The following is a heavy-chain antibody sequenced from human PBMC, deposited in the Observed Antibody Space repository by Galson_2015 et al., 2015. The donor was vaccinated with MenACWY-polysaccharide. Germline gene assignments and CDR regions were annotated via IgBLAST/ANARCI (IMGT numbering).Heavy chain of an antibody. V-gene: IGHV3-9*01. CDR1: GFTFDDYA. D-gene: IGHD2-15*01. Sequence: SLRLSCAASGFTFDDYAMHWVRQAPGKGLEWVSGISWNSASTGYADSVKGRFTISRDNAKNSLYLQMNSLRVEDTALYYCAKDTLRSQYWRGARSYPECAFQIWGHGTMVTVSS. CDR3: AKDTLRSQYWRGARSYPECAFQI. CDR2: ISWNSAST. J-gene: IGHJ3*02.